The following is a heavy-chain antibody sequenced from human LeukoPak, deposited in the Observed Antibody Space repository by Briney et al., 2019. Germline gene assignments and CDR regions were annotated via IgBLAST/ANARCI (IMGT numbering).Heavy chain of an antibody. V-gene: IGHV3-53*01. CDR1: GFTVSTNY. J-gene: IGHJ4*02. CDR3: ARGGLGYGGNGR. Sequence: GGSLRLSCAASGFTVSTNYMSWVRQAPGRGLEWVSVIYGVTTTYYADSVKGRFTISRDNSKNTVYLQMNSLRAEDTAVYYCARGGLGYGGNGRWGQGTLVTVSS. CDR2: IYGVTTT. D-gene: IGHD4-23*01.